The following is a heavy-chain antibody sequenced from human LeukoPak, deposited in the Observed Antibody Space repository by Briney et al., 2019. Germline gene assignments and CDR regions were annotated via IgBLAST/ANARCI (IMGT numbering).Heavy chain of an antibody. Sequence: QTGGSLRLSCAASGFTFSSYSMNWVRQAPGKGLEWVSYISSSSSTIYYADSVKGRFTISRDNAKTSLYLQMNSLRAEDTAVYYCARGKFDFDYWGQGTLVTVSS. CDR1: GFTFSSYS. D-gene: IGHD3-16*01. V-gene: IGHV3-48*04. J-gene: IGHJ4*02. CDR2: ISSSSSTI. CDR3: ARGKFDFDY.